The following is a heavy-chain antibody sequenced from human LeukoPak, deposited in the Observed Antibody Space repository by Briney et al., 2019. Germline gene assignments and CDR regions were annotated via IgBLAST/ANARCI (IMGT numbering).Heavy chain of an antibody. CDR1: GITFSSYG. J-gene: IGHJ4*02. D-gene: IGHD2-21*02. Sequence: GGSLRLSCAASGITFSSYGMSWVRQAPGKGLEWVSAISGSGGSTYYADSVKGRFTISRDNSKNTLYLQMNSLRAEDTAVYYCARFDTARFDYWGQGTLVTVSS. CDR2: ISGSGGST. V-gene: IGHV3-23*01. CDR3: ARFDTARFDY.